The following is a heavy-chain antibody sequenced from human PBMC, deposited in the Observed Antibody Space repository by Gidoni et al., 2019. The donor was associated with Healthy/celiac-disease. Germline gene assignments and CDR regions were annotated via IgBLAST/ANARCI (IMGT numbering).Heavy chain of an antibody. V-gene: IGHV4-61*02. D-gene: IGHD3-22*01. CDR2: IYTSGST. CDR1: GGSISPASYY. Sequence: QVQLQESGPGLVKPSQTLSLPCPVPGGSISPASYYWSWIRQPAGKGLEWIGRIYTSGSTNYNPSLKSRVTISVDTSKNQFSLKLSSVTAADTAVYYCARDLFTDSSGYLRPHAFDIWGQGTMVTVSS. CDR3: ARDLFTDSSGYLRPHAFDI. J-gene: IGHJ3*02.